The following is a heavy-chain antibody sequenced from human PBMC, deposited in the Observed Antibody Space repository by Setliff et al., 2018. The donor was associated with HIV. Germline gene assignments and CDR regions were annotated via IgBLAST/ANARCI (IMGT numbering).Heavy chain of an antibody. CDR2: LIPIVDIT. D-gene: IGHD2-8*01. V-gene: IGHV1-69*10. CDR1: GGTFSNYA. J-gene: IGHJ3*02. Sequence: GPSVKVSCKASGGTFSNYAFSWVRQAPGQGLEWMGGLIPIVDITKSTQKFRDRVTFTADESTKTARMELSGLTFEDTAVYYCAKGPNFEDAFDIWGQGTVVTVSS. CDR3: AKGPNFEDAFDI.